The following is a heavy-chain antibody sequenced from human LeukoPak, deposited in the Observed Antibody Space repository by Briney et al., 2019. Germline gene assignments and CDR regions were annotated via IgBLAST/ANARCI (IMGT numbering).Heavy chain of an antibody. V-gene: IGHV4-39*01. J-gene: IGHJ5*02. CDR2: IYYSGSK. D-gene: IGHD3-22*01. CDR3: AILYHDSSGYYWFNP. CDR1: GGSISSSSYY. Sequence: SETLSLTCTVSGGSISSSSYYWGWIRQSPGKGLEWLGSIYYSGSKYDNPSLKSRVTISVDTSKNQFSLKLSSVTAADTAVYYCAILYHDSSGYYWFNPWGQGTLVTVAS.